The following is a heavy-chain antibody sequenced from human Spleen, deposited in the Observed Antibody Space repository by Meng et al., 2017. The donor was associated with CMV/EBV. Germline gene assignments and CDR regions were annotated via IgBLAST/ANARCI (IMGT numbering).Heavy chain of an antibody. V-gene: IGHV3-30*02. CDR1: GFTSSSYD. CDR3: ARELSPSTVTTRDYGMDV. Sequence: GESLKISCAASGFTSSSYDMHWVRQAPGRGLEWVAFMRYDGSDKYCADSVKGRFTISRDKSKNTLYLQMNSLRADDTAVYACARELSPSTVTTRDYGMDVWGQGTTVTVSS. J-gene: IGHJ6*02. CDR2: MRYDGSDK. D-gene: IGHD4-17*01.